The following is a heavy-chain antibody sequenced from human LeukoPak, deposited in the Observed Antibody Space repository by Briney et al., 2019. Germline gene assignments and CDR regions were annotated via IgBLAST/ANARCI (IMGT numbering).Heavy chain of an antibody. CDR1: GFTFSSYG. Sequence: PGRSLRLSCAASGFTFSSYGMHWVRQAPGKGLEWVAFIRYDDITKYYVDSVKGRFTISRDNSKNTLFLQMNSLRAEDTAVYYCVKDRIWGEDYFDYWGQGTLVTVSS. CDR2: IRYDDITK. CDR3: VKDRIWGEDYFDY. V-gene: IGHV3-30*02. D-gene: IGHD3-16*01. J-gene: IGHJ4*02.